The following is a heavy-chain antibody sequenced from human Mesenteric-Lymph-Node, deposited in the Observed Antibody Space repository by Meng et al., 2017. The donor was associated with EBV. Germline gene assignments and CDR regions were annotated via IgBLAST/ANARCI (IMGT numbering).Heavy chain of an antibody. D-gene: IGHD3-10*01. CDR1: GASIRSDHW. CDR3: ARFQRFGYFD. J-gene: IGHJ4*02. Sequence: HVQRAGAVPGLVKPSGTLSLTCAVSGASIRSDHWWSCVRQPPGKGLECIGEIYHSGSTNYNPSLKSRVTISVDKSKRQFSLKLTSVTAADTAVYHCARFQRFGYFDWGQGTLVTVSS. CDR2: IYHSGST. V-gene: IGHV4-4*02.